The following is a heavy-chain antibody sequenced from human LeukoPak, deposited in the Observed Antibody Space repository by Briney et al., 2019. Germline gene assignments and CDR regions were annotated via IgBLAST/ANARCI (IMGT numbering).Heavy chain of an antibody. CDR1: GYTFTRYD. CDR2: SNPNSGNT. D-gene: IGHD1-1*01. Sequence: AAVKVSCKASGYTFTRYDINWVPEATGQGLECMGWSNPNSGNTGYAQKFQGRVTITRNTSISTAYMELSSLRSEDTGVYHCARGVTRRQTYTTKNWFDPWAQGTLVTVSS. J-gene: IGHJ5*02. CDR3: ARGVTRRQTYTTKNWFDP. V-gene: IGHV1-8*03.